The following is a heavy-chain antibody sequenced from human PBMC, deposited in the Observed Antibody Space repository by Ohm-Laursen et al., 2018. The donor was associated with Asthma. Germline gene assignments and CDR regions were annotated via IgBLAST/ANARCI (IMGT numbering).Heavy chain of an antibody. CDR1: GFTFSGYF. CDR2: IFPDGRHT. Sequence: SLRLSCTASGFTFSGYFMHWVRQRPGGGLDWISHIFPDGRHTNYADSVKGRFTISRDDAKNTLYLQMNSLRADDTAVYYCARGNLEGLQWGQGTLVTVSS. V-gene: IGHV3-74*01. D-gene: IGHD5-24*01. CDR3: ARGNLEGLQ. J-gene: IGHJ4*02.